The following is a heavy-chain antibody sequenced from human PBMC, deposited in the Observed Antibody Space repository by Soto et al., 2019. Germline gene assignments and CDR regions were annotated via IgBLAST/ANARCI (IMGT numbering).Heavy chain of an antibody. J-gene: IGHJ4*02. D-gene: IGHD2-21*01. CDR2: IKSKTDGGTT. Sequence: EVQLVESGGGLVKPGGSLRLSCAASGFTFSNAWMNWVRQAPGKGLEWVGRIKSKTDGGTTDYAAPVQGRFTISRDDSKNTLYLQMNSLKTEDPAVYYCIVRYPHYFDYWGQGTRVTVSS. V-gene: IGHV3-15*07. CDR3: IVRYPHYFDY. CDR1: GFTFSNAW.